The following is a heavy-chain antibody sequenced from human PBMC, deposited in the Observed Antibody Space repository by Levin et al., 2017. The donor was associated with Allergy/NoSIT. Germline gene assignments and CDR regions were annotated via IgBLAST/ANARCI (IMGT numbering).Heavy chain of an antibody. J-gene: IGHJ6*02. CDR2: INHSGST. CDR3: ARSSGAMDV. CDR1: GGSFSGYY. Sequence: SQTLSLTCAVYGGSFSGYYWSWIRQPPGKGLEWIGEINHSGSTNYNPSLKSRLTISVDTSKNQFSLTLSSVTAADTAVYYCARSSGAMDVWGQGTTVTVSS. D-gene: IGHD4-17*01. V-gene: IGHV4-34*01.